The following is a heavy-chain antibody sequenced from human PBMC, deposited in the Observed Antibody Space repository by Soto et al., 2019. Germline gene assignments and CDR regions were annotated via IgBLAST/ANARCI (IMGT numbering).Heavy chain of an antibody. CDR2: ISSSSSYI. V-gene: IGHV3-21*01. CDR3: AREPYSSSRYYYGMDV. J-gene: IGHJ6*02. Sequence: GGSLRLPCAASGFTFSSYSMNWVRQAPGKGLEWVSSISSSSSYIYYADSVKGRFTISRDNAKNSLYLQMNSLRAEDRAVFYCAREPYSSSRYYYGMDVWGQGTTVTVSS. CDR1: GFTFSSYS. D-gene: IGHD6-13*01.